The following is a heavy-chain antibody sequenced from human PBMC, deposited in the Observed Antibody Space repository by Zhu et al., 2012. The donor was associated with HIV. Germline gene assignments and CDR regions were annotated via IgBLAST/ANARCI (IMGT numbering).Heavy chain of an antibody. V-gene: IGHV4-59*11. CDR1: GGSTSSHY. D-gene: IGHD3-22*01. CDR2: VYYTGTT. J-gene: IGHJ4*02. CDR3: ARLRDTSGYYYPFDY. Sequence: QVQLQESGPGLVKPSETLSLTCSVSGGSTSSHYWSWIRQPPGKGLEWIGYVYYTGTTNYNPSLKSRVTISLDMSKNQFSLKLTSVTAADTAVYYCARLRDTSGYYYPFDYWGQGTPXPSPQ.